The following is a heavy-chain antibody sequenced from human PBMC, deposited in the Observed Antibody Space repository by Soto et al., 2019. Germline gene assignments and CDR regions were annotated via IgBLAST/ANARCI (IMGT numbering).Heavy chain of an antibody. D-gene: IGHD4-4*01. V-gene: IGHV1-46*01. CDR3: ARDLAGLTTVLYFYGMDV. Sequence: ASVKVSCKVSGCTLTELSMHWVRQAPGQGLEWMGIINSGGGSTSYAQKFQGRVTMTRDTSTSTVYMELSSLRSEDTAVYYCARDLAGLTTVLYFYGMDVWGQGTTVTVSS. CDR2: INSGGGST. J-gene: IGHJ6*02. CDR1: GCTLTELS.